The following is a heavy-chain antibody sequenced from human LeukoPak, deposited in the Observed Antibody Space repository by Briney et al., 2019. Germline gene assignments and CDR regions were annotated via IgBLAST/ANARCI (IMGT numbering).Heavy chain of an antibody. J-gene: IGHJ4*02. V-gene: IGHV1-46*01. Sequence: ASVKVSCKASGYTFTTYSMHWVRQAPGQGLEWMGIINPSGGSTSYAQKFQGRVTMTRDTSTSTVYMELSSLRSEDTAVYYCAILWIQNSQNDYWGQGTLVTVSS. CDR3: AILWIQNSQNDY. CDR1: GYTFTTYS. CDR2: INPSGGST. D-gene: IGHD5-18*01.